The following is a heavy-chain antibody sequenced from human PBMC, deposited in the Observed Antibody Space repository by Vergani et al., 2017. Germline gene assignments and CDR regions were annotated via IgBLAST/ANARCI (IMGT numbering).Heavy chain of an antibody. CDR1: GGSISSSSYY. J-gene: IGHJ4*02. Sequence: QLQLQESGPGLVKPSETLSLTCTVSGGSISSSSYYWGWIRQPPGKGLEWIGSIYYSGSTYYNPSLKSRVTISVDTSKNQFSLKLSSVTAADPAGYYCARAISGSSSSFDYWGQGTLVTVSS. D-gene: IGHD6-6*01. CDR3: ARAISGSSSSFDY. V-gene: IGHV4-39*07. CDR2: IYYSGST.